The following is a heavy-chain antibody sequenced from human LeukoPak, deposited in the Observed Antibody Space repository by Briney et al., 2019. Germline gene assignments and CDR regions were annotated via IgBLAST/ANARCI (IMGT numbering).Heavy chain of an antibody. Sequence: PGGSLRLSCAASGFTFSSYAMSWVRQAPGQGREWVSAISGSGGSTYYADYVKGRLTISRDNSKNTLYLQMDSLRAEDTGVYYCAKGSSGSYGYWGEGTLVTVSS. CDR3: AKGSSGSYGY. D-gene: IGHD3-10*01. CDR2: ISGSGGST. CDR1: GFTFSSYA. J-gene: IGHJ4*02. V-gene: IGHV3-23*01.